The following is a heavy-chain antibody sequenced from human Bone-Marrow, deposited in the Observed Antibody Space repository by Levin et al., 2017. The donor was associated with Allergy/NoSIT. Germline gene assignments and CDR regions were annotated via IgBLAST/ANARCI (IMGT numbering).Heavy chain of an antibody. CDR1: GFTFSRYW. CDR2: INGDGSVT. Sequence: GESLKISCAASGFTFSRYWMHWVRQAPGTGLVWLARINGDGSVTNHADSVKGRFTVFRDNARNMVFLQMNSLRVEDTGVYFCAREVEVFGIGAYYWGQGALVTVSS. D-gene: IGHD3-16*01. CDR3: AREVEVFGIGAYY. J-gene: IGHJ4*02. V-gene: IGHV3-74*01.